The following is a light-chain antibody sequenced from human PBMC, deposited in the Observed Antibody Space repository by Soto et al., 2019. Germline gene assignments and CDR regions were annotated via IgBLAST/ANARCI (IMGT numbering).Light chain of an antibody. J-gene: IGLJ2*01. V-gene: IGLV2-14*01. CDR2: YVS. CDR3: SSYTSSSTLVV. CDR1: SSYVGGYNY. Sequence: QSALTQPASVSGSPGQSITISCTGTSSYVGGYNYVSWYQQHPGKAPKLMIYYVSNRPSGVSNRFSGSKSGNTASLTISGLQAEDEADYYCSSYTSSSTLVVFGGGTKLTVL.